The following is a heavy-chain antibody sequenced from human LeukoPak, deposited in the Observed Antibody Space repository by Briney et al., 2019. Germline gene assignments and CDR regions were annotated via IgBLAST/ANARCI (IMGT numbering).Heavy chain of an antibody. D-gene: IGHD7-27*01. V-gene: IGHV3-21*01. J-gene: IGHJ3*02. CDR2: ISGTSAYI. Sequence: GGSLRLSCAASGFTFSSYGMNWVRQAPGKGLEWVSSISGTSAYIYYADSVRGRFTISRDNAKNSLYLQMNSLRAEDTAVYYCARKLTGSFDIWGQGTMDTVSS. CDR1: GFTFSSYG. CDR3: ARKLTGSFDI.